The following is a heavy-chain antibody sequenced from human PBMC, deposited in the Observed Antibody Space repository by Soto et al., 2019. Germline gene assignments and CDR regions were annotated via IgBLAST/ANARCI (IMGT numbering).Heavy chain of an antibody. V-gene: IGHV1-69*06. Sequence: QVQLVQSGAEVKKPGSSVKVSCKASGGTFSSYAISWVRQAPGQGLEWMGGIIPIFGTANYAQKFQGRVTITGDKATSTAYREPSILRSDDTAVYYCASSVGATNYYWYFDLWGRGTLVTVFS. D-gene: IGHD1-26*01. CDR3: ASSVGATNYYWYFDL. J-gene: IGHJ2*01. CDR1: GGTFSSYA. CDR2: IIPIFGTA.